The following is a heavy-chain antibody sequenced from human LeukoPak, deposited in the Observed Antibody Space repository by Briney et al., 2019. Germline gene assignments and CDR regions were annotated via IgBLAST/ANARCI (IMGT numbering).Heavy chain of an antibody. Sequence: GGSLRLSCAASGFTFMSYGMSWVRQAPGKGLEWVSSIVTSDGTTYYAASVKGRFTISRDTSKNMIYLQLNSLRAEDTAVYYCVLLSLTPGWGQGTLVTVSA. J-gene: IGHJ4*02. CDR1: GFTFMSYG. CDR2: IVTSDGTT. V-gene: IGHV3-23*01. D-gene: IGHD3-10*01. CDR3: VLLSLTPG.